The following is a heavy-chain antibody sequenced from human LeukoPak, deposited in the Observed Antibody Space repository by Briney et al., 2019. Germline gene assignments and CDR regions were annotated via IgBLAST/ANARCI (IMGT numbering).Heavy chain of an antibody. D-gene: IGHD5-18*01. J-gene: IGHJ4*02. CDR1: GYTFTSYG. V-gene: IGHV1-18*01. Sequence: ASLKVSCKASGYTFTSYGISWVLQAPGQGLEWMGWISAYNGNTNYAQKLQGRVTMTTGTSTSTAYVELRSLRSDDTAVYYCARELSGYSLSSHFDYWGQGTLVTVSS. CDR3: ARELSGYSLSSHFDY. CDR2: ISAYNGNT.